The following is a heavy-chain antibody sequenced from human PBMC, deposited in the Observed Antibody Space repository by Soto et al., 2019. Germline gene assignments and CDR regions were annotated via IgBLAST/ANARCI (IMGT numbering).Heavy chain of an antibody. Sequence: ASVKVSCKASGYTFTSYAMHWVRPAPGQRLEWMGWINAGNGNTKYSQKFQGRVTITRDTSASTAYMELSSLRSEDTAVYYCARGVVVVVAATRKWFDPWGQGTLVTVSS. CDR3: ARGVVVVVAATRKWFDP. CDR1: GYTFTSYA. V-gene: IGHV1-3*01. J-gene: IGHJ5*02. D-gene: IGHD2-15*01. CDR2: INAGNGNT.